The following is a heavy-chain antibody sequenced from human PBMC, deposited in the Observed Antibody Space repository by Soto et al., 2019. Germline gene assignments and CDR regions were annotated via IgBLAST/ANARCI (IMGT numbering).Heavy chain of an antibody. V-gene: IGHV1-69*06. CDR2: IIPIFGTA. CDR1: GGTFSSYA. Sequence: QVQLVQSGAEVKKPGSSVKVSCKASGGTFSSYAISWVRQAPGQGLEWMGGIIPIFGTANYAQKFQGRVTITADKSTSTAYMELSSLRSEDTAVYYCARFGKIRAFRGAPGIDPWGQGTLVTVSS. CDR3: ARFGKIRAFRGAPGIDP. J-gene: IGHJ5*02. D-gene: IGHD3-10*01.